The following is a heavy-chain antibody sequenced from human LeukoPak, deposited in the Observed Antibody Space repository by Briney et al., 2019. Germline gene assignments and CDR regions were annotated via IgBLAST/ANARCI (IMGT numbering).Heavy chain of an antibody. Sequence: ESGPTLVKPTQTLTLTCTFSGFSLSTSGVGVGWIRQPPGKALEWLALIYWNDDKRSSPSLKSRLTITKDTSKNQVVLTMTDMDPVDTATYYCAHRLVLSNSFDYWGQGTLVTVSS. CDR2: IYWNDDK. J-gene: IGHJ4*02. V-gene: IGHV2-5*01. CDR1: GFSLSTSGVG. D-gene: IGHD2-8*01. CDR3: AHRLVLSNSFDY.